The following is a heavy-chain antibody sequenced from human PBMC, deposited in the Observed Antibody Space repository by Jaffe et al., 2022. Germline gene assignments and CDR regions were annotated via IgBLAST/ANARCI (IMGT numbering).Heavy chain of an antibody. J-gene: IGHJ4*02. CDR2: IYHSGST. Sequence: QVQLQESGPGLVKPSETLSLTCAVSGYSISSGYYWGWIRQPPGKGLEWIGSIYHSGSTYYNPSLKSRVTISVDTSKNQFSLKLSSVTAADTAVYYCASPSWGYFDYWGQGTLVTVSS. D-gene: IGHD3-16*01. CDR1: GYSISSGYY. V-gene: IGHV4-38-2*01. CDR3: ASPSWGYFDY.